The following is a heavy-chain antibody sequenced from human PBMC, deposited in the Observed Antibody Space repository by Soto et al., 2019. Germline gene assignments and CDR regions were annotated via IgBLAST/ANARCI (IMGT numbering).Heavy chain of an antibody. D-gene: IGHD3-22*01. CDR2: IIPLFGTA. Sequence: QVQLVQSGAEVRKPGSSVKVSCKASGGTFSRHAISWVRQAPGQGLEWMGGIIPLFGTANHAQKFQGRVTISADESTSTVYMELSSLRSEDTAMYYCARGWGYDSNDYYYAYWGQGTLVIVSS. J-gene: IGHJ4*02. CDR1: GGTFSRHA. CDR3: ARGWGYDSNDYYYAY. V-gene: IGHV1-69*01.